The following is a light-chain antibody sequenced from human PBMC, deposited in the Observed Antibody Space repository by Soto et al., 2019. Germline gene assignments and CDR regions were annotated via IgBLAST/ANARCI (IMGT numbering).Light chain of an antibody. V-gene: IGKV1-5*01. J-gene: IGKJ2*01. CDR2: GAT. CDR3: QQYNSYSGDT. Sequence: IQMTQSPSTLSASVGDRVTITCRASLTIRTWLAWFQQKPGKAPQLLIYGATNLKSGVPSRFSGSGSGTEFTLTIDSLQPDDFATYYCQQYNSYSGDTFGQGTKVEI. CDR1: LTIRTW.